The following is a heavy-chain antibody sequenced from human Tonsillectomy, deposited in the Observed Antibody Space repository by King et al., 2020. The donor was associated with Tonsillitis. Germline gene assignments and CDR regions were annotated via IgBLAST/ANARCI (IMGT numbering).Heavy chain of an antibody. V-gene: IGHV4-34*01. D-gene: IGHD2-2*01. Sequence: VQLQQWGAGLLKPSETLSLTCAVYGGSFSDFFWSWIRQPPGKGLEWIGEIHYSGSTNYNPPLKSRVTISADTSKNKFSLKLNSLTAADTAVYYCARGSDCSSPSCYLDYWGQGRRVTVSS. CDR2: IHYSGST. J-gene: IGHJ4*02. CDR3: ARGSDCSSPSCYLDY. CDR1: GGSFSDFF.